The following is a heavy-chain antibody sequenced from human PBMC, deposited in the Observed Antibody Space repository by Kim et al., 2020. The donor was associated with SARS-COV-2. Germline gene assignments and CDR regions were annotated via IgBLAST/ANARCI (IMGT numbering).Heavy chain of an antibody. J-gene: IGHJ4*02. CDR1: GYTFGDYA. Sequence: GGSLRLSCTASGYTFGDYAMSWFRQAPGKGLEWVGFIKSKTYRGTTEYAASVRGRFFMSRDDPNSIAYLQMNSLKSEDTGFYYCARAGYSDSWYGHEDYWGQGTLVTVSS. CDR2: IKSKTYRGTT. D-gene: IGHD6-13*01. CDR3: ARAGYSDSWYGHEDY. V-gene: IGHV3-49*03.